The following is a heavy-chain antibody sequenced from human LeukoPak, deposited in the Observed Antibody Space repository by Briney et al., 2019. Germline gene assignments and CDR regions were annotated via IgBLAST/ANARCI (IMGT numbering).Heavy chain of an antibody. CDR1: GFTFSNCA. D-gene: IGHD2-2*01. Sequence: PGGSLRLSCSAPGFTFSNCAMSSVRQAPGKGLEWVTSISGSGGSTYYADSVKGRFTISRDNSKNTLLLQMNSLRAEDTAVYFCVREYQLPMRYWGQGTLVTVSS. V-gene: IGHV3-23*01. CDR2: ISGSGGST. J-gene: IGHJ4*02. CDR3: VREYQLPMRY.